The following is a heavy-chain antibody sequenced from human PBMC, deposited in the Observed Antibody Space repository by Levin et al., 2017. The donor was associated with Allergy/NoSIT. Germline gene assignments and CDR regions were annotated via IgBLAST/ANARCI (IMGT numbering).Heavy chain of an antibody. V-gene: IGHV3-23*01. CDR1: GFTFSSYA. CDR2: ISGSGGST. CDR3: AAAVVSLYFGMDV. Sequence: SCAASGFTFSSYAMSWVRQAPGKGLEWVSAISGSGGSTYYADSVKGRFTISRDNSKNTLYLQMNSLRAEDTAVYYCAAAVVSLYFGMDVWGQGTTVTVSS. D-gene: IGHD2-15*01. J-gene: IGHJ6*02.